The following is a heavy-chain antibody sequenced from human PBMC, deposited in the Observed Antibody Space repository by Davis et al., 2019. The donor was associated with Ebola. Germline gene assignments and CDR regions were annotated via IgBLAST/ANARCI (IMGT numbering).Heavy chain of an antibody. CDR1: GFVFDAHA. D-gene: IGHD2-2*01. CDR2: INCNSAFI. V-gene: IGHV3-9*01. Sequence: GGSLRLSCTGSGFVFDAHAIHWVRQAPGKGLEWVAGINCNSAFIVYVDSVKGRFTISRDNAKNSVYLQMNNLRVEDTALYYCAKGGDFPTSSLNHFYYGVDAWGQGTTVTVSS. J-gene: IGHJ6*02. CDR3: AKGGDFPTSSLNHFYYGVDA.